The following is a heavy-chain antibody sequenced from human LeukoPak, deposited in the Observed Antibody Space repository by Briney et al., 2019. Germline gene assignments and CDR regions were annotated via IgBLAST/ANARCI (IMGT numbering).Heavy chain of an antibody. D-gene: IGHD3-22*01. V-gene: IGHV5-51*01. CDR3: ARSSYDSSPLDD. Sequence: GESLKISCKGSGYNFASYWIGWVRQMPGEGPELMGIIYPGDSDTRYSPSFQGQVTISAAKSINTVYLQWSSLKASDTAIYYCARSSYDSSPLDDWGQGTTVTVSS. CDR2: IYPGDSDT. CDR1: GYNFASYW. J-gene: IGHJ6*02.